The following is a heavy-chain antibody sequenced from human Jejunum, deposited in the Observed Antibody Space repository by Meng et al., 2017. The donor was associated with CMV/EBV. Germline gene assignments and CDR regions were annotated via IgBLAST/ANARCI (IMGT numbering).Heavy chain of an antibody. D-gene: IGHD1-26*01. CDR2: LYSSGIT. Sequence: VHLVESGGDLVQPGGSLRLSCAASELTVRSNYMSWLRQAPGKGLECVSILYSSGITYYADSVKGRFTISRDNSKNTLYFQMSTPRAEDTAVYYCARWGGTYYDYWGKGTLVTVSS. V-gene: IGHV3-66*01. CDR1: ELTVRSNY. CDR3: ARWGGTYYDY. J-gene: IGHJ4*02.